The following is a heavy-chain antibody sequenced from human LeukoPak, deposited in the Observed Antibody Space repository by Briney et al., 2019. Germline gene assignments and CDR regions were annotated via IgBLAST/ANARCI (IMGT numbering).Heavy chain of an antibody. CDR3: ARSATVTTGYFDY. J-gene: IGHJ4*02. D-gene: IGHD4-17*01. CDR2: IYYGGST. Sequence: SQTLSLTCTVSGASISSGGYYWSWVRQHPGKGLEWIGYIYYGGSTYYNPSLKSRVTISVDTSKNQFSLKLTSVTAAETAVYYCARSATVTTGYFDYWGQGALVTVSS. CDR1: GASISSGGYY. V-gene: IGHV4-31*03.